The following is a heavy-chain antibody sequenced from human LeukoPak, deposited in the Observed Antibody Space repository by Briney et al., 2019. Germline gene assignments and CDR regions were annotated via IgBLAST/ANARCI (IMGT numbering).Heavy chain of an antibody. CDR2: INPSGGST. Sequence: ASVKVSCKTSGYIFTTKYMHWVRQAPGQGLEWMGMINPSGGSTTYAQKFQGRVTMTRDTSTSTVYMELSSLRSEDTAVYYCARVYQLLSPYYYYYMDVWGKGTTVTVSS. CDR3: ARVYQLLSPYYYYYMDV. D-gene: IGHD2-2*01. CDR1: GYIFTTKY. V-gene: IGHV1-46*01. J-gene: IGHJ6*03.